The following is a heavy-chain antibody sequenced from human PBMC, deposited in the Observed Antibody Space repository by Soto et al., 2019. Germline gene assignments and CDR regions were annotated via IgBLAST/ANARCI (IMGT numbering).Heavy chain of an antibody. V-gene: IGHV3-33*06. CDR3: EKDGGPPGTTDWFFDL. J-gene: IGHJ2*01. CDR1: GFTFSSYG. D-gene: IGHD4-17*01. CDR2: IWYDGSNK. Sequence: GGALRLSCAASGFTFSSYGMHWVRQAPGKGLEWVAVIWYDGSNKYYADSVKGRFTISRDNSKNTLYLQMNSLRGEDTAVYYCEKDGGPPGTTDWFFDLWGRGTLVTVSS.